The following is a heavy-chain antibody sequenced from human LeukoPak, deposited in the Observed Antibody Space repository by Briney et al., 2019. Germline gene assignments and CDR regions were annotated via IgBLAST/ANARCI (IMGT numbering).Heavy chain of an antibody. Sequence: SVKAFCKASGGTFSSYAISWVRQAPGQGLEWMGGIIPIFGTANYAQKFQGRVTITADESTSTAYMELSSLRSEDTAVYYCASDKSGSSELYYFDYWGQGTLVTVSS. CDR2: IIPIFGTA. CDR1: GGTFSSYA. CDR3: ASDKSGSSELYYFDY. V-gene: IGHV1-69*13. J-gene: IGHJ4*02. D-gene: IGHD1-26*01.